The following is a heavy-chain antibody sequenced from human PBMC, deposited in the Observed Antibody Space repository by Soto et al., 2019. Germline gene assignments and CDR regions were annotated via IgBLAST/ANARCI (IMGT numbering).Heavy chain of an antibody. J-gene: IGHJ4*02. CDR2: ISTSGSTV. V-gene: IGHV3-48*03. D-gene: IGHD2-2*01. CDR1: SFTFSTYE. Sequence: PGGSLRLSCAASSFTFSTYEMNWVRQAPGKGLEWVSYISTSGSTVYYADSVKGRFTISRDNTRNSLYLQMNSLRDGDTALYYCVRYCSTTLCNGVATRTFDYWGQGTLVTVSS. CDR3: VRYCSTTLCNGVATRTFDY.